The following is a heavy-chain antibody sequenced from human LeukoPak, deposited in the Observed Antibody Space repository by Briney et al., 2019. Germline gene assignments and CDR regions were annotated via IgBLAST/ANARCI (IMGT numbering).Heavy chain of an antibody. CDR1: GFTFDDYA. Sequence: GRSLRLSCAASGFTFDDYAMHWVRQAPGKGLEWVSGISWNSGSIGYADSVNGRFTISRDNAKNSLYLQRNSLRAEDTALYYCAKEGAAAGTVSYWGQGTLVTVSS. D-gene: IGHD6-13*01. CDR3: AKEGAAAGTVSY. CDR2: ISWNSGSI. J-gene: IGHJ4*02. V-gene: IGHV3-9*01.